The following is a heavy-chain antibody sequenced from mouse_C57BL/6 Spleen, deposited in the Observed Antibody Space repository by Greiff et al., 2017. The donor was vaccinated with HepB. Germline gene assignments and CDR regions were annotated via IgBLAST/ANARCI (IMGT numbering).Heavy chain of an antibody. J-gene: IGHJ3*01. CDR3: ARVGTSWFAY. CDR1: GYTFTSYT. Sequence: QVQLQQPGAELARPGASVKMSCKASGYTFTSYTMHWAKQRPGQGLEWIGYINPSSGYTKYNQKFKDKATLTADKSSSTAYMQLSSLTSEDSAVYYCARVGTSWFAYWGQGTLVTVSA. CDR2: INPSSGYT. D-gene: IGHD4-1*01. V-gene: IGHV1-4*01.